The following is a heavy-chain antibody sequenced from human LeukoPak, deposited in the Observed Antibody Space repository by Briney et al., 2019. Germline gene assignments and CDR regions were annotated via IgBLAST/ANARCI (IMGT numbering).Heavy chain of an antibody. CDR2: IYYTGST. Sequence: PSETLSLTCSVSGGSISSYYWSWIRQPPGKGLEGIGYIYYTGSTNYNPSLKSRVTISLDTSKNQFSLKVNSVTAADTAVYYCARELCTTSTCYFDYWGQGTLVTVSS. CDR3: ARELCTTSTCYFDY. V-gene: IGHV4-59*01. CDR1: GGSISSYY. D-gene: IGHD2/OR15-2a*01. J-gene: IGHJ4*02.